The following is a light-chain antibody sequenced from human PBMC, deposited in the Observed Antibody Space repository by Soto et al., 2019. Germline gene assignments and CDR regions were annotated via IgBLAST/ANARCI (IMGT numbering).Light chain of an antibody. V-gene: IGKV3-11*01. CDR1: QSVSSY. CDR3: QQRSNWPPT. Sequence: EIVLTQSPATLSLSPGERATLSCKASQSVSSYLAWYQQKPGQAPCLLIYVASNMATGIPARFSGSGSGIDFSLSISSLEPEDFAVYYCQQRSNWPPTFGQGTKVDIK. CDR2: VAS. J-gene: IGKJ1*01.